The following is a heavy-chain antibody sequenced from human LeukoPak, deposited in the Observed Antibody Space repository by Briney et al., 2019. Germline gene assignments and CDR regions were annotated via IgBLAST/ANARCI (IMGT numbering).Heavy chain of an antibody. CDR2: IYTSGST. CDR1: GGSSSSYY. Sequence: SETLSLTCTVSGGSSSSYYWSWIRQPAGKGLEWIGHIYTSGSTNYNPSLKSRVTMSVDTSKNQFSLKLSSVTAADTAVYYCARVEDSECWFDPWGQGTLVTVSS. J-gene: IGHJ5*02. V-gene: IGHV4-4*07. CDR3: ARVEDSECWFDP. D-gene: IGHD2/OR15-2a*01.